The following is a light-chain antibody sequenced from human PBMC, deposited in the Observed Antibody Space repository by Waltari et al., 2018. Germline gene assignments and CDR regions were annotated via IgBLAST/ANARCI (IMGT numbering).Light chain of an antibody. CDR1: KFPRQP. CDR2: KDS. J-gene: IGLJ1*01. Sequence: SSDLTQPPSVSVSPGQTARITSSGDKFPRQPASWYQQKPGQAPVLVMYKDSERPSGIPDRFSGSSSGTTVTLTISGVQPEDEGDYYCQSADSDGTFVFGGGTTVSVL. CDR3: QSADSDGTFV. V-gene: IGLV3-25*03.